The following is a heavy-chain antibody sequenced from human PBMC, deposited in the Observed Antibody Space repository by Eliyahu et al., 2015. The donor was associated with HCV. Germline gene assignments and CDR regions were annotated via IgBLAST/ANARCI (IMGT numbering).Heavy chain of an antibody. Sequence: EVQLVESGGGLVQPGGSLRLSCAASGFTFSSXWMSWVRQAPGKGLEWVANIKQDGSEKYYVDSVKGRFTISRDNAKNSLYLQMNSLRAEDTAVYYCAREHCSSTSCPSISRGMDVWGQGTTVTVSS. CDR2: IKQDGSEK. J-gene: IGHJ6*02. V-gene: IGHV3-7*01. D-gene: IGHD2-2*01. CDR1: GFTFSSXW. CDR3: AREHCSSTSCPSISRGMDV.